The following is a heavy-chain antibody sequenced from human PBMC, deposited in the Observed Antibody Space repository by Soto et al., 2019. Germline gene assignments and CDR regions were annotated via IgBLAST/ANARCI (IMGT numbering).Heavy chain of an antibody. CDR2: IYHSGST. CDR3: ARDIAAAGEGRWFDP. D-gene: IGHD6-13*01. Sequence: QLQLQESGSGLVKPSQTLSLTCAVSGGSISSGGYSWSWIRQPPGKGLEWIGYIYHSGSTYYNPSRKSRVTISVDRSQNQFSLKLSSVTAADTAVYYCARDIAAAGEGRWFDPWGQGTLVAVSS. J-gene: IGHJ5*02. V-gene: IGHV4-30-2*01. CDR1: GGSISSGGYS.